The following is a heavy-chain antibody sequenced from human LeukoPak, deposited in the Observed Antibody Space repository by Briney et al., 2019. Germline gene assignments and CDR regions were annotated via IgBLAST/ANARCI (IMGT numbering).Heavy chain of an antibody. J-gene: IGHJ3*02. CDR1: GFTFDDYA. D-gene: IGHD5-18*01. CDR3: AKDTAIYPDRGNDAFDI. V-gene: IGHV3-9*01. Sequence: GRSLRLSCAASGFTFDDYAMHWVRQAPGKGLEWVSGISWNSGSIGYADSVKGRFTISRDNAKNSLYLQMNSLRAEDTALYYCAKDTAIYPDRGNDAFDIWGQGTMVTVSS. CDR2: ISWNSGSI.